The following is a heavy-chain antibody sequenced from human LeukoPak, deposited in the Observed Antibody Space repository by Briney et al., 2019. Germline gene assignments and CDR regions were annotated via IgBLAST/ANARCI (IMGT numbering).Heavy chain of an antibody. J-gene: IGHJ4*02. CDR3: ASGSPATMRDFDY. Sequence: GASVKVSCKASGGTFSSYAISWVRQAPGQGLEWMGGIIPILGTANYAQKFQGRVTITADESTSTAYMELSSLRSEDTAVYYCASGSPATMRDFDYWGQGTLVTVSS. D-gene: IGHD5-24*01. CDR1: GGTFSSYA. CDR2: IIPILGTA. V-gene: IGHV1-69*13.